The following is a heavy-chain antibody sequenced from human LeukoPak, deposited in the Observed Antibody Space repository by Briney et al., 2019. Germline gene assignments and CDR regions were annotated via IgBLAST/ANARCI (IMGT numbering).Heavy chain of an antibody. V-gene: IGHV4-30-2*01. CDR2: IYHSGST. Sequence: PSETLSLTCAVSGGSISSGGYSWSWIRQPPGKGLEWIGYIYHSGSTYYNPSLKSRVTISVDRSKNQFSLKLSSVTAADTAVYYCARTSGSYEGDAFDIWGQGTMVTVSS. CDR1: GGSISSGGYS. J-gene: IGHJ3*02. D-gene: IGHD1-26*01. CDR3: ARTSGSYEGDAFDI.